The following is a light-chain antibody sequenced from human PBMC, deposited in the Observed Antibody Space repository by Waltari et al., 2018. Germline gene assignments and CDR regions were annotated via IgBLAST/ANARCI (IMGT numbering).Light chain of an antibody. CDR1: QSISTY. V-gene: IGKV1-39*01. CDR2: AAT. CDR3: QQSYDIPQT. Sequence: QMTQSPSSLSASVGDRVTIACRASQSISTYLHWYQHKAGKAPKLLIYAATNLQSGVSSRFSGSGSGTDFTLTITSLQPEDSATYYCQQSYDIPQTFGQGTKVEI. J-gene: IGKJ1*01.